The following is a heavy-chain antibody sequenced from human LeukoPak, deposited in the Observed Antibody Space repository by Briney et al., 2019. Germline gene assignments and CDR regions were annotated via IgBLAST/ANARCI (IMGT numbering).Heavy chain of an antibody. Sequence: GGSLRLSCVASGFTVSSNYISWVRQAPGKGLEWVSVIFTCGGTDYADSVRGRFTISRDNSKNTLYLQMNNLKVEDTAVYYCARGPSLRLAGNAFDYWGQGTLVSVSS. CDR1: GFTVSSNY. D-gene: IGHD1-1*01. CDR3: ARGPSLRLAGNAFDY. CDR2: IFTCGGT. J-gene: IGHJ4*02. V-gene: IGHV3-53*01.